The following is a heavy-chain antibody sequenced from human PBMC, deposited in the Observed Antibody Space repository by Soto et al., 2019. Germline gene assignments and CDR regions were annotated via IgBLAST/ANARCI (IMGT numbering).Heavy chain of an antibody. CDR1: GYIFVNYG. J-gene: IGHJ6*02. CDR3: VMVDNYVTPTPQDV. V-gene: IGHV1-18*01. Sequence: QVQLVQSGDEVKKPGASVKVSCKASGYIFVNYGIAWVRQAPGQGLEWMGWISPYTGNTHSATQVQGRLTMTTDTSTSTAYMAQGSLTSDDTAVYYCVMVDNYVTPTPQDVWGQGTTVTVSS. CDR2: ISPYTGNT. D-gene: IGHD3-16*01.